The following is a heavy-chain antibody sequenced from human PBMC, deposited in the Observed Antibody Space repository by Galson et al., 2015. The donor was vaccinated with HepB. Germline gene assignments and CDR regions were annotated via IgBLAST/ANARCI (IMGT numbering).Heavy chain of an antibody. CDR3: ARSCTDGVCYTWGTDY. J-gene: IGHJ4*02. D-gene: IGHD2-8*01. V-gene: IGHV3-21*01. CDR2: ISSTSSYI. Sequence: SLRLSCAASGFTFSSYSMNWVRQAPGKGLEWVASISSTSSYIYYADSVKGRFTISRDNAKNSLYLQMNSLRAEDMAVYYCARSCTDGVCYTWGTDYWGQGTLVTVSS. CDR1: GFTFSSYS.